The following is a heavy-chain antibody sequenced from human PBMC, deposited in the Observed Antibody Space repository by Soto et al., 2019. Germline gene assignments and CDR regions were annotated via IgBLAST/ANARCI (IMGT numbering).Heavy chain of an antibody. CDR2: ITANGGSR. D-gene: IGHD3-22*01. V-gene: IGHV3-23*01. Sequence: EVQLLESGGGLAQPGGSLRLSCSASGFTFSWYAMSWVRQAPGKGLEWVSGITANGGSRDYADSVKGRFTISRDNSKNTLYLEMNSLRAEDTAIYYCAKDQSYYYDSNGSRAEHGGQGTLVAVSS. CDR1: GFTFSWYA. J-gene: IGHJ1*01. CDR3: AKDQSYYYDSNGSRAEH.